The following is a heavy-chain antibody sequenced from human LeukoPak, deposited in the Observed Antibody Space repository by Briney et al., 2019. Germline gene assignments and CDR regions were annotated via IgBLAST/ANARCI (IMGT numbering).Heavy chain of an antibody. CDR1: GYTLTELS. J-gene: IGHJ4*02. D-gene: IGHD6-19*01. Sequence: GASVKVSCKVSGYTLTELSMHWVLQAPGKGLEWMGGFDPEDGETIYAQKFQGRVTMTEDTSTDTAYMELSSLRSEDTAVYYCATGGLQWRRYFDYWGQGTLVTVSS. V-gene: IGHV1-24*01. CDR2: FDPEDGET. CDR3: ATGGLQWRRYFDY.